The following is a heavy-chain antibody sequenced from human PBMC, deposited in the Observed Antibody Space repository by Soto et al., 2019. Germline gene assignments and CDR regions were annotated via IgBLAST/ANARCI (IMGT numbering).Heavy chain of an antibody. D-gene: IGHD5-18*01. CDR3: TTAGPGYSYVNPDYHGMDV. V-gene: IGHV5-10-1*01. CDR2: IDPSDSYT. J-gene: IGHJ6*02. CDR1: GYSFTSYW. Sequence: GESLKISCKGSGYSFTSYWISWVRQMPGKGLEWMGRIDPSDSYTNYSPSFQGHVTISADKSISTAYLQWSSLKASDTAVYYCTTAGPGYSYVNPDYHGMDVWGQGTTVTVSS.